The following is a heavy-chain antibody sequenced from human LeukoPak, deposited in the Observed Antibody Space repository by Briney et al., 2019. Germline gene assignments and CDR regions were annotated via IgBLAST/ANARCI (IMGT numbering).Heavy chain of an antibody. V-gene: IGHV4-34*01. CDR1: GGSFSGYY. Sequence: SETLSLTCAVYGGSFSGYYWSWIRQPPGKGLEWIGEINHSGSTSYNPSLKSRVTISVDTSKNQFSLKLSSVTAADTAVHYCNYDILTGTLTMDVWGQGTTVTVSS. CDR3: NYDILTGTLTMDV. D-gene: IGHD3-9*01. CDR2: INHSGST. J-gene: IGHJ6*02.